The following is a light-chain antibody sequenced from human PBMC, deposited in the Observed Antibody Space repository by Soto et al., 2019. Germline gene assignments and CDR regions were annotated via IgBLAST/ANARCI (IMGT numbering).Light chain of an antibody. CDR2: HAS. V-gene: IGKV3-15*01. CDR3: QQYDDWPRT. J-gene: IGKJ1*01. Sequence: EIVMTQSPVTLSVSPGERATLSCRASQSVRYYLAWYQQKPGQAPRLLIYHASNRATGVPARFSGGGSETEFTLTISSLQSEDFALYFCQQYDDWPRTFGQGTTVEVK. CDR1: QSVRYY.